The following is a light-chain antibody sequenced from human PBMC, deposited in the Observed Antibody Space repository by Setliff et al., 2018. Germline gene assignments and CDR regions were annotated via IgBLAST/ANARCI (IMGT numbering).Light chain of an antibody. CDR3: AAWDDSLNGEV. CDR1: SSDVGGYNY. Sequence: SALTQPPSASGSPGQSVTISCTGTSSDVGGYNYVSWYQQHPGKAPKLMIYEVSKRPSGVPDRFSGSKSGTSASLAISGLQSEDEADYYCAAWDDSLNGEVFGTGTKVTVL. J-gene: IGLJ1*01. V-gene: IGLV2-8*01. CDR2: EVS.